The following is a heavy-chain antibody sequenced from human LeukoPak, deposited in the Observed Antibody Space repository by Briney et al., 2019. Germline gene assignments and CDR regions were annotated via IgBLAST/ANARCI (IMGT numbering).Heavy chain of an antibody. Sequence: PSETLSLTCTVSGGSISSYYWSWIRQPAGKGLEWIGRIYTSGSTNYNPSLKSRVTMSVDTSKNQFSLKLSSVTAADTAVYYCARGSYDFWSVNWFDPWGQGTLVTVSS. CDR1: GGSISSYY. CDR3: ARGSYDFWSVNWFDP. J-gene: IGHJ5*02. V-gene: IGHV4-4*07. CDR2: IYTSGST. D-gene: IGHD3-3*01.